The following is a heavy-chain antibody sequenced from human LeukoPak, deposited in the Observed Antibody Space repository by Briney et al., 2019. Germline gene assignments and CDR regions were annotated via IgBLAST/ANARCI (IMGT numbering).Heavy chain of an antibody. D-gene: IGHD6-19*01. CDR3: ALGYSSGWYYFDY. Sequence: ASVKVSCKASGYTFTSDYMHSVRQAPGQGLEWMGIINPSGGSTSYAQKFQGRVTMTRDTSTSTVYMELSSLSSENTAVYYCALGYSSGWYYFDYWGQGTLVTVSS. J-gene: IGHJ4*02. CDR1: GYTFTSDY. V-gene: IGHV1-46*01. CDR2: INPSGGST.